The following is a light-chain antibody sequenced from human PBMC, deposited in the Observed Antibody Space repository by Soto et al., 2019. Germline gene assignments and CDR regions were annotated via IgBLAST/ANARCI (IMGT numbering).Light chain of an antibody. V-gene: IGLV1-40*01. CDR2: GNS. CDR1: RSNIGAYD. Sequence: QSVLTQPPSVSGAPGQTVTISCTGTRSNIGAYDVHWYQQIPGTAPKLLIYGNSNRPSGVPDRFSGSKSGTSASLAITGLQAEDEADYDCQSYDSSLSGWVVFGGGTKLTVL. J-gene: IGLJ2*01. CDR3: QSYDSSLSGWVV.